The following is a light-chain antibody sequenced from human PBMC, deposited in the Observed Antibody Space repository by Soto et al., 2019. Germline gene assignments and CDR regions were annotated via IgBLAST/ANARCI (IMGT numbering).Light chain of an antibody. Sequence: QSVLTQPASVSGSPGQSITISCTGTSSDVGGYNFVSWYQQHPGKAPELMIYEVSNRPSGVSNRFSGSKSGDTASLTISGLRPEDEADYYCSSWTSDTTLDRVFGTGTKLTVL. J-gene: IGLJ1*01. CDR1: SSDVGGYNF. CDR2: EVS. CDR3: SSWTSDTTLDRV. V-gene: IGLV2-14*01.